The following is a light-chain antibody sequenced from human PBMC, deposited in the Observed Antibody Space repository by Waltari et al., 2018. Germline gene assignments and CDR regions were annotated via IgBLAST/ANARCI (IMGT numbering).Light chain of an antibody. Sequence: DILMTHSPDSRPVSLGERATTTCSSSQSVFYSSRDKNSLAWYQQRPGQPPKLLIYWASTRESGVPDRFSGSGSGTDFTLTISSLQAEDVAVYYCQQSYTTPYTFGQGTKVEIK. CDR1: QSVFYSSRDKNS. V-gene: IGKV4-1*01. CDR3: QQSYTTPYT. CDR2: WAS. J-gene: IGKJ2*01.